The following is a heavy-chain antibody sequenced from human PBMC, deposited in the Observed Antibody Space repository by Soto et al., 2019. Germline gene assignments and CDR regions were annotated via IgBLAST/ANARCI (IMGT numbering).Heavy chain of an antibody. V-gene: IGHV4-34*01. CDR2: ISHNGDT. D-gene: IGHD4-17*01. Sequence: QVQLRQWGAGLLKPSGTLSLTCVVSGGSFPDYKWTWIRQSPEKGLERIGEISHNGDTGSKPSRRSRHTMSLDTPKNQFALLFSSVTSAATAVYFCAVVPDCGDYDAWGQGKLVTVSS. CDR1: GGSFPDYK. J-gene: IGHJ5*02. CDR3: AVVPDCGDYDA.